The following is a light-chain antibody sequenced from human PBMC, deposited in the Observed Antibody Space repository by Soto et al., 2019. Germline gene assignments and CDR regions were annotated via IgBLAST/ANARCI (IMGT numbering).Light chain of an antibody. CDR2: DAS. CDR1: QSVSSY. V-gene: IGKV3-11*01. Sequence: EIVLTQSPATLSLSPGERATLSCRASQSVSSYLAWSQQKPCQAPRLLIYDASNRATGIPARFSGSGSGTDFTLTISSLEPEDFAVYYCQQRSNWPLTFGGGTKVEIK. CDR3: QQRSNWPLT. J-gene: IGKJ4*01.